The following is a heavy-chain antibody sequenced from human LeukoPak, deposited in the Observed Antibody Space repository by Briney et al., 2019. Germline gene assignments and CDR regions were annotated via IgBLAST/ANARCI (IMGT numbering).Heavy chain of an antibody. J-gene: IGHJ3*02. V-gene: IGHV4-4*07. CDR1: GGSISSYY. CDR2: IYTSGST. Sequence: SATVSLACTVSGGSISSYYWSWIRQPAGKGLEWIGRIYTSGSTNYNPSLKSRVTMSVDTSKNQFSLKLSSVTAADTAVYYCATWIAAAGYYAFDIWGQGTMVTVSS. D-gene: IGHD6-13*01. CDR3: ATWIAAAGYYAFDI.